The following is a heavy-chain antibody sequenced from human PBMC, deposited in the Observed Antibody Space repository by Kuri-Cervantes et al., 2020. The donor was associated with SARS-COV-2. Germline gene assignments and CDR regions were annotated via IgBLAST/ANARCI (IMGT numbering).Heavy chain of an antibody. CDR1: GFTFSNAW. J-gene: IGHJ4*02. Sequence: GESLKISCAASGFTFSNAWMNWVRQAPGKGLEWVSSISSSSSYIYYADSVKGRFTISRDNAKNSLYLQMNSLRAEDTAVYYCARPGRIAVAGTDYWGQGTLVTVSS. CDR2: ISSSSSYI. CDR3: ARPGRIAVAGTDY. V-gene: IGHV3-21*01. D-gene: IGHD6-19*01.